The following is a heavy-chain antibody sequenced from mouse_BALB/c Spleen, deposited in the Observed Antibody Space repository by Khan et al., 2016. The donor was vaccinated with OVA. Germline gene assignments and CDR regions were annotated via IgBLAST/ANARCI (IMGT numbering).Heavy chain of an antibody. CDR3: ARHSYRYDFTY. J-gene: IGHJ3*01. V-gene: IGHV2-2*01. CDR1: GFSLTTYG. D-gene: IGHD2-12*01. Sequence: QVQLKQSGPGLVQPSQSLSITCTVSGFSLTTYGIHWVRQSPGKGLEWLGVIWSGGSTDYNAPFISRLSISQANSKSQVFFKMNSLQADDTAIYYCARHSYRYDFTYWGQGTLVTVSA. CDR2: IWSGGST.